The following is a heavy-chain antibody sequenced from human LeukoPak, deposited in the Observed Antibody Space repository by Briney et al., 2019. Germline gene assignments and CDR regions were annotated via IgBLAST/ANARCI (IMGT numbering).Heavy chain of an antibody. D-gene: IGHD4-23*01. J-gene: IGHJ2*01. Sequence: SETLSLTCTVSGGSISSSSYYCAWIRQPPGKGLEWIGSIYYSGSTYYNPSLKSRVTISVDTSKNQFSLKLTSVTAADTAVYYCARDYGGNSGRVDWYFDLWGRGTLVTVSS. CDR3: ARDYGGNSGRVDWYFDL. CDR1: GGSISSSSYY. CDR2: IYYSGST. V-gene: IGHV4-39*07.